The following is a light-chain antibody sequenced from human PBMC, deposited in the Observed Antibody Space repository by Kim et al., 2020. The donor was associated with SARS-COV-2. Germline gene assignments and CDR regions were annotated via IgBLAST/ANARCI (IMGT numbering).Light chain of an antibody. CDR2: AVS. V-gene: IGLV2-14*03. CDR3: SSYTSASTFV. J-gene: IGLJ1*01. CDR1: NSDVGAHNY. Sequence: QSALTQPASVSGSPGQSITISCTGTNSDVGAHNYVSWYQQHPGKAPQLIIYAVSNRPSGVSNRFSGSKSVLTAALTISGLQVEDEADYYCSSYTSASTFVFGTGTKVTVL.